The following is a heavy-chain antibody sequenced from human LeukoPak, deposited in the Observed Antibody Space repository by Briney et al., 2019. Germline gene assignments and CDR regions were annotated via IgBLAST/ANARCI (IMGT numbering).Heavy chain of an antibody. V-gene: IGHV4-61*09. CDR2: IYTSGNT. CDR3: ATTYSSWYYYYMDV. D-gene: IGHD3-16*01. J-gene: IGHJ6*03. CDR1: GGSISRGTYY. Sequence: SETLSLTCTVSGGSISRGTYYWSWIRQPAGKGLEWIGHIYTSGNTKYNPSLKSRVTISVDTSKNQFSLKLSSVTAADTAVYYCATTYSSWYYYYMDVWGKGTTVTVSS.